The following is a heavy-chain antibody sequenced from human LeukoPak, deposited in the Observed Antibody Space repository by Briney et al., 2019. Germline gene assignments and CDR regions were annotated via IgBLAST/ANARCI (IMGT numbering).Heavy chain of an antibody. CDR2: INPNSGGT. J-gene: IGHJ4*02. CDR1: GYTFTGYY. D-gene: IGHD3-10*01. Sequence: ASVKVSCKASGYTFTGYYMHWVRQAPGQGLEWMGWINPNSGGTNYAQKLQGRVTMTRHTSISTAYMELSRLRSDDTAVYYCARSRTGSGFLFDYWGQGTLVTVSS. CDR3: ARSRTGSGFLFDY. V-gene: IGHV1-2*02.